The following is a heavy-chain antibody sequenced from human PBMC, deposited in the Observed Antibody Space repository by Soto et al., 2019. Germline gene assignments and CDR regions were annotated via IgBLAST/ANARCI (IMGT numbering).Heavy chain of an antibody. CDR3: ARKSSSSSWFDP. CDR1: GYTFFSYG. CDR2: ISTYNGNT. V-gene: IGHV1-18*01. Sequence: ASVKVSCKASGYTFFSYGISWVRQAPGQGLEWMGWISTYNGNTNYAQRLQDRVTMTTDTSTRTAYMELRSLRSDDTAVYYCARKSSSSSWFDPWGQGTLVTV. D-gene: IGHD6-6*01. J-gene: IGHJ5*02.